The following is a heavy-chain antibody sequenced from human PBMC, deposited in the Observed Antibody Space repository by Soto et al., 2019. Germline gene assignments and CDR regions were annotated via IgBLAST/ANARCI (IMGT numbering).Heavy chain of an antibody. D-gene: IGHD3-9*01. Sequence: PXGALRRNGAASGYALRDYRVNWVRQAPGKGLDWVSYTGTRRKYTFYADSVRGRFTISRDDARNSVYLQLNSLRDEDTAVYYCVRDRDWAFDIWGQGTMVTVSS. J-gene: IGHJ3*02. V-gene: IGHV3-48*02. CDR1: GYALRDYR. CDR3: VRDRDWAFDI. CDR2: TGTRRKYT.